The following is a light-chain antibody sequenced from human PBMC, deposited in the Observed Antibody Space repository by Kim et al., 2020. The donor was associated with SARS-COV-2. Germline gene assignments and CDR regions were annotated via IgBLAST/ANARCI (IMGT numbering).Light chain of an antibody. V-gene: IGKV1-27*01. CDR2: VAS. Sequence: ASVGDRVTITCRASQGISNYLAWYQQKPGKVPKLLIYVASTLQSGVPSRFSGSGSGTDFTLTISSLQPEDVATYYCQKYNSAPPTFGQGTKVDIK. CDR3: QKYNSAPPT. CDR1: QGISNY. J-gene: IGKJ1*01.